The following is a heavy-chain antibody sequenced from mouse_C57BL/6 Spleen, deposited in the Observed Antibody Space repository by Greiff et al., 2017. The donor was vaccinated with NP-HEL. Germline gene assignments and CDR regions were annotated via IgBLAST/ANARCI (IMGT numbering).Heavy chain of an antibody. Sequence: VQLQQPGAELVRPGSSVKLSCKASGYTFTSYWMHWVKQRPIQGLEWIGNIDPSDSETHYNQKFKDKATLTVDKSSSTAYMQLSSLTSEDSACYYCARLVKIYPDAMGYWGQGTSVTVSA. CDR3: ARLVKIYPDAMGY. CDR2: IDPSDSET. J-gene: IGHJ4*01. D-gene: IGHD2-13*01. CDR1: GYTFTSYW. V-gene: IGHV1-52*01.